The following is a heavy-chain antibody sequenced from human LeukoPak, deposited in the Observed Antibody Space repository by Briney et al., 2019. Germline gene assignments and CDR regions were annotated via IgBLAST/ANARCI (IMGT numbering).Heavy chain of an antibody. CDR1: RDIDSINSAA. Sequence: SQTRSLTCAISRDIDSINSAAWNWIRQSPSRGLESLGRTYYRPKWHRDYAVSVKSRISINPDTSKNQFCLQLNSVTPEETAVYFCARDELGTFDYWGEGTLVIVSS. CDR2: TYYRPKWHR. D-gene: IGHD1-1*01. J-gene: IGHJ4*02. V-gene: IGHV6-1*01. CDR3: ARDELGTFDY.